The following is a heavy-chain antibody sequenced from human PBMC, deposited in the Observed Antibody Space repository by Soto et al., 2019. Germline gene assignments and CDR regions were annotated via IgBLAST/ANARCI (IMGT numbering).Heavy chain of an antibody. CDR3: ARGDSTDCSNGVCSFFYNHDMDV. CDR1: GYSFTDYH. J-gene: IGHJ6*02. CDR2: INPKSGGT. V-gene: IGHV1-2*04. Sequence: ASVKVSCKASGYSFTDYHIHWVRQAPGQGLEWLGRINPKSGGTSTAQKVQGWVTMTTDTSISTASMELTRLTSDDTAIYYCARGDSTDCSNGVCSFFYNHDMDVWGQGTTVTVSS. D-gene: IGHD2-8*01.